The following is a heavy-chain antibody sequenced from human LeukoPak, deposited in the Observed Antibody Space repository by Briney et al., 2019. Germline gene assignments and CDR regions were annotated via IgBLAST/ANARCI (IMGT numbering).Heavy chain of an antibody. D-gene: IGHD6-13*01. CDR1: GFTFSSYW. CDR3: ARDRSRQQLSVFDP. Sequence: PGGSLRLSCAASGFTFSSYWMSWVRQAPGKGLEWVANIKQDGSEKYYVDSVKGRFTISRDNAKNSLYLQMNSLRAEDTAVYYCARDRSRQQLSVFDPWGQGTLVTVSS. J-gene: IGHJ5*02. V-gene: IGHV3-7*01. CDR2: IKQDGSEK.